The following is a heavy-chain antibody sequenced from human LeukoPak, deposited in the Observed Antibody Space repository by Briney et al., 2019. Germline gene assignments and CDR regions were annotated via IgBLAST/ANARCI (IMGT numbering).Heavy chain of an antibody. Sequence: GGSLRLSCAASEFTFSSNWMSWVRQAPGKGLEWVANIDQGGSGKYYVDSVKGRFTISRDNAKNSLYLQMNSLRAEDTAVYYCARVVAAITNWFDPWGQGTLVTVSS. V-gene: IGHV3-7*03. CDR3: ARVVAAITNWFDP. CDR1: EFTFSSNW. CDR2: IDQGGSGK. D-gene: IGHD2-21*02. J-gene: IGHJ5*02.